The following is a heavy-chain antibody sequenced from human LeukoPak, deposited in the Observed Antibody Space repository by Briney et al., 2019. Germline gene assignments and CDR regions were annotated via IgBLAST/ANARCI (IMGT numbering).Heavy chain of an antibody. J-gene: IGHJ6*02. D-gene: IGHD6-13*01. CDR1: GFTFSSYE. V-gene: IGHV3-48*03. CDR2: ISSSGSTI. CDR3: ARDSGYSSSWYGYYYGMDV. Sequence: GGSHRLSCAASGFTFSSYEMNWVRQAPGKGLEWVSYISSSGSTIYYADSVKGRFTISRDNAKNSLYLQMNSLRAEDTAVYYCARDSGYSSSWYGYYYGMDVWGQGATVTVSS.